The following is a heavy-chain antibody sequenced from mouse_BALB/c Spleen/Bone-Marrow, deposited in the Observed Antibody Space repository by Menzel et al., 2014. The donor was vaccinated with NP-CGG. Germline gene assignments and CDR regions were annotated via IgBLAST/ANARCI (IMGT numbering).Heavy chain of an antibody. CDR2: IYPGNGDT. V-gene: IGHV1-12*01. J-gene: IGHJ4*01. Sequence: QVQLQQSGAELVKPGASVKMSCKASGYTFTNYNMHWVKQTPGQGLEWIGAIYPGNGDTSYNQKFKGKATLTADKSSSTAYMQLSSLTSEDSAVYYCARGGYGNYLYYAMDYWGQGTSATVSS. D-gene: IGHD2-10*02. CDR3: ARGGYGNYLYYAMDY. CDR1: GYTFTNYN.